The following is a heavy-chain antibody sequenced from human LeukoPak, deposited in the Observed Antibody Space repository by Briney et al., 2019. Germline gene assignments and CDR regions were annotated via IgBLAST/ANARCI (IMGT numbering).Heavy chain of an antibody. CDR3: ARAFPPTPAHDIFPGYNPFDY. V-gene: IGHV1-46*01. Sequence: ASVKVSCKASGYTFTSYYMHWVRQAPGQGLEWMGIINPSGGSTSYAQKFQGRVTVTRATSKSTGCMKLSSIRSEDTAVSYCARAFPPTPAHDIFPGYNPFDYWGQGTLVTVSS. CDR2: INPSGGST. D-gene: IGHD3-9*01. J-gene: IGHJ4*02. CDR1: GYTFTSYY.